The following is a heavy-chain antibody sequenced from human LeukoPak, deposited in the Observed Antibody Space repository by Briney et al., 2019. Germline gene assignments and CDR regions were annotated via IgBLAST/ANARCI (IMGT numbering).Heavy chain of an antibody. CDR3: AKSRAVALDDAFDI. V-gene: IGHV3-30*18. CDR2: ISYDGSNK. J-gene: IGHJ3*02. D-gene: IGHD4-23*01. Sequence: PGGSLRLSCAASGFTFSSYGMHWVRQAPGKGLEWVAVISYDGSNKYYADSVKGRFTISRDNSKNTLYLQMNSLRAEDTAVYYCAKSRAVALDDAFDIWGQGTMVTVSS. CDR1: GFTFSSYG.